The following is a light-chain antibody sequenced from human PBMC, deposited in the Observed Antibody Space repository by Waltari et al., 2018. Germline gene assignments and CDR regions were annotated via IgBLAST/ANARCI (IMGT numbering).Light chain of an antibody. J-gene: IGLJ1*01. Sequence: QSVLTQPPSASGTPGQRVTIPCSGRSSAIASNTVPWYHHLPGTAPRPLTSNNYYRPSGVPDRFSGSKSGTSASLAISGLQSEDEAVFYCATWDDSLKGFVFGSGTKVTVL. CDR1: SSAIASNT. CDR3: ATWDDSLKGFV. CDR2: NNY. V-gene: IGLV1-44*01.